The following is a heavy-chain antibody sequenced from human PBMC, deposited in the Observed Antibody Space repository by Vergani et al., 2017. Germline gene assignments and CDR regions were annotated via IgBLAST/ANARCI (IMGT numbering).Heavy chain of an antibody. J-gene: IGHJ4*02. D-gene: IGHD6-13*01. V-gene: IGHV3-23*01. Sequence: EVQLLESGGGLVQPGGSLRLSCAASGFTFSSYAMSWVRQAPGKGLEWVSAISGSGGSTYYADSVKGRFTISRDNSKNTLYLQMNSLRAEYTAVYYCAKVRAGSRSSSWLFDYWGQGTLVTVSS. CDR3: AKVRAGSRSSSWLFDY. CDR1: GFTFSSYA. CDR2: ISGSGGST.